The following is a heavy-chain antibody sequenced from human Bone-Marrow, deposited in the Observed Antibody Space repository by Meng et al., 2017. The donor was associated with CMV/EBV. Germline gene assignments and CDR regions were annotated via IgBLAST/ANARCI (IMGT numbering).Heavy chain of an antibody. J-gene: IGHJ5*02. CDR3: ARDMGSSGYYGNNWFDP. CDR2: IYYSGST. Sequence: QGQLQESGTGLVKPSQTLSLTCTVSGGSISSGDYYWSWIRQPPGKGLEWIGYIYYSGSTYYNPSLKSRVTISVDTSKNQFSLKLSSVTAADTAVYYCARDMGSSGYYGNNWFDPWGQGTLVTVSS. D-gene: IGHD3-22*01. V-gene: IGHV4-30-4*08. CDR1: GGSISSGDYY.